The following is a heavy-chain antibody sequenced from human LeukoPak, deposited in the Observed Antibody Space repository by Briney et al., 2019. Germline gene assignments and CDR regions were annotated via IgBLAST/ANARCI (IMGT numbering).Heavy chain of an antibody. Sequence: ASVKVSCEASGYTFTGYYMHWVRQAPGQGLEWMGWINPNSGGTNYAQKFQGRVTMTRDTSISTAYMELSRLGSDDTAVYYCARDMRRLSYYYYGMDVWGQGTTVTVSS. J-gene: IGHJ6*02. CDR2: INPNSGGT. V-gene: IGHV1-2*02. D-gene: IGHD4-17*01. CDR3: ARDMRRLSYYYYGMDV. CDR1: GYTFTGYY.